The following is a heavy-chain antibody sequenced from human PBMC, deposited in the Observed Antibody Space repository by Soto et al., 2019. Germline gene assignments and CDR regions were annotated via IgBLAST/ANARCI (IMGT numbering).Heavy chain of an antibody. Sequence: HPGWSLRLSCASSVFTFMSYGMHWVRQAPGKGLEWVALISYDGSNKYYADSVKGRFTISRDNSKNTLYLQMNSLRAEDTAVYYCAKVKELLYDYWGQGTLVTVSS. V-gene: IGHV3-30*18. CDR2: ISYDGSNK. CDR1: VFTFMSYG. CDR3: AKVKELLYDY. J-gene: IGHJ4*02. D-gene: IGHD1-7*01.